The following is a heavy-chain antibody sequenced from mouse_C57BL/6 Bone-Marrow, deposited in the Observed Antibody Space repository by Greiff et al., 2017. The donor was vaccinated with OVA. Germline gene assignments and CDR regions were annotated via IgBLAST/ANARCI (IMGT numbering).Heavy chain of an antibody. CDR3: TTYDGYFRLIAY. CDR1: GFTIKDDY. CDR2: IDPENGDT. D-gene: IGHD2-3*01. J-gene: IGHJ3*01. V-gene: IGHV14-4*01. Sequence: EVKLVESGAELVRPGASVKLSCTASGFTIKDDYMHWVKQRPEQGLEWIGWIDPENGDTEYASKFQGKATITADTSSNTAYLQLSSLTSEDTAVYYCTTYDGYFRLIAYWGQGTLVTVSA.